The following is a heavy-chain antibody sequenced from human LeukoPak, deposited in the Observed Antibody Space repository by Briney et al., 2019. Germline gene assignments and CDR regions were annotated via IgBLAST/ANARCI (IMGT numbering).Heavy chain of an antibody. CDR3: ARRGTTGAFDI. V-gene: IGHV3-9*01. CDR1: GFTFDNSA. D-gene: IGHD4-17*01. J-gene: IGHJ3*02. Sequence: ESGGSLRLSCAASGFTFDNSAVHCVRQPPGEGVEWVSGLSWDSGDKVYADSVRGRFTISRDNAKNSLYLQMNSLRAEDTALYYCARRGTTGAFDIWGQGTMVTVSS. CDR2: LSWDSGDK.